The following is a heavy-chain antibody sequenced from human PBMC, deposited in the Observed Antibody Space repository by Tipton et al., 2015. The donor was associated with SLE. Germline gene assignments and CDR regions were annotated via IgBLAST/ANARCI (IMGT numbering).Heavy chain of an antibody. V-gene: IGHV3-48*03. Sequence: SLRLSCVASGFTFSSSEFKWVRQAPGKGLEWVSYISGGASSKYYTDSVKGRFTISRDDAKNSLFLQMNSLRVEDTAFYYCATHTGYEADHWGQGTLVTVSS. CDR3: ATHTGYEADH. D-gene: IGHD3-16*01. CDR1: GFTFSSSE. CDR2: ISGGASSK. J-gene: IGHJ5*02.